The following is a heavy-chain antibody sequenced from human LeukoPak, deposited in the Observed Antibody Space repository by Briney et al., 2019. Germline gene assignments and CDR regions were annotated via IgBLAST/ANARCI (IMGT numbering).Heavy chain of an antibody. CDR3: ARGVRYSYGLDDY. CDR2: ISSSGSTI. CDR1: GITFSSYG. Sequence: TGGSLRLSCAASGITFSSYGMSWVRQAPGKGLEWVSYISSSGSTIYYADSVKGRFTISRDNAKNSLYLQMSSLRAEDTAVYYCARGVRYSYGLDDYWGQGTLVTVSS. V-gene: IGHV3-48*04. J-gene: IGHJ4*02. D-gene: IGHD5-18*01.